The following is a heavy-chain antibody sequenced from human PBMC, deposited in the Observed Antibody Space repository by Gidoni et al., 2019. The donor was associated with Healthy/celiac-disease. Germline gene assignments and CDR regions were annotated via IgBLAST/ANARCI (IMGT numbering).Heavy chain of an antibody. D-gene: IGHD1-26*01. CDR2: IYYSGST. Sequence: QLQLQESGPGLVKPSETLSLPCTVSGGSIRSSSYYWGWIRQPPGKGLEWIGSIYYSGSTYYNPTLKSRVTISVDTSKNQFSLKLSSVTAADTAVYYCARPYSGSYGNWFDPWGQGTLVIVSS. CDR1: GGSIRSSSYY. CDR3: ARPYSGSYGNWFDP. V-gene: IGHV4-39*01. J-gene: IGHJ5*02.